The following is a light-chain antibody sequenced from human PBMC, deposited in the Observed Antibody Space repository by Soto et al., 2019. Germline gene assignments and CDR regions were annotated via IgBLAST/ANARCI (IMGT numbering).Light chain of an antibody. CDR3: QQYNSYPT. J-gene: IGKJ1*01. V-gene: IGKV1-9*01. CDR2: AAS. Sequence: DIQVTQSPSSLSASVGDRVTITCRTSQTINTYLNWYQQQPGKAPKLLIFAASTLHSGVPSRFSGSGSGTDFTLTISSLQPDDFATYYCQQYNSYPTFGQGTKVEIK. CDR1: QTINTY.